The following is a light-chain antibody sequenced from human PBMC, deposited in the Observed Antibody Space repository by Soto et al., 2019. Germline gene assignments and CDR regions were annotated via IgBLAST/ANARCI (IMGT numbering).Light chain of an antibody. V-gene: IGKV1-5*01. Sequence: DIQMTQSPSTLSASVGDRVTITCRASQSISTRLAWYQQKPGKAPKLLIYDASSLASGVPSRFSGSASGTEFTLTISSLQPDDFATYYCQQYNSYSTFGQGTKVEIK. CDR3: QQYNSYST. CDR1: QSISTR. CDR2: DAS. J-gene: IGKJ1*01.